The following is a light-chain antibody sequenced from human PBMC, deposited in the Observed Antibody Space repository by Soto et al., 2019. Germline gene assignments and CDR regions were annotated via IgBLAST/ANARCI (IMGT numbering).Light chain of an antibody. J-gene: IGKJ4*01. V-gene: IGKV3-20*01. CDR2: GAS. CDR3: QQYGSSPLT. Sequence: EIVLTQSPGTLSLSPGERATLSCRASQSVSNNYLAWYQQKPGQAPRLLIYGASNRATGIPDRFSGSGSGTDFTLTISRLEPEDFAVYYCQQYGSSPLTFGGGTKVAIK. CDR1: QSVSNNY.